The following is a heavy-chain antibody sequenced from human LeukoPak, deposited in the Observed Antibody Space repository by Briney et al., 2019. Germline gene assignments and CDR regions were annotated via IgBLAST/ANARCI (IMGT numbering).Heavy chain of an antibody. CDR3: ARGVLAAAGQPYYFDY. J-gene: IGHJ4*02. CDR2: IIPIFGTA. D-gene: IGHD6-13*01. V-gene: IGHV1-69*13. Sequence: SVKVSCKASGGTFSSYAISWVRQAPGQGLEWMGGIIPIFGTANYAQKFQGRVTITADESTSTAYTELSSLRSEDTAVYYCARGVLAAAGQPYYFDYWGQGTLVTVSS. CDR1: GGTFSSYA.